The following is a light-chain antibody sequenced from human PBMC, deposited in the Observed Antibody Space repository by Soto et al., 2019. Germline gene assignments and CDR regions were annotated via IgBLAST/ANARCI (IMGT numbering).Light chain of an antibody. V-gene: IGLV1-51*01. Sequence: QSVLTQPPSVSAAPGQKVTISCSGSSSNIGGNSVSWYQQLPGTAPKLLIYDDNKRHSGIPDRFSGSKSGTSATLGITGFQTGDEADYYCGSWDSCLSAYVFGTGTKVTVL. CDR1: SSNIGGNS. J-gene: IGLJ1*01. CDR2: DDN. CDR3: GSWDSCLSAYV.